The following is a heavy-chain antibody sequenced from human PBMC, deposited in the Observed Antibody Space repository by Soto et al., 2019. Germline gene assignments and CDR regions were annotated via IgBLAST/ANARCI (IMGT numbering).Heavy chain of an antibody. CDR1: GYSFTSYW. CDR2: IYPGDSDI. V-gene: IGHV5-51*01. J-gene: IGHJ6*02. Sequence: GESLKISCKGSGYSFTSYWIGWVRQMPGKGLEWMGIIYPGDSDISYSPSFQGQVIISADKSISTAYLQWSSLKASDTAMYYCARHAYDFWSGHPNPRYYYGMDVWGQGTTVTVSS. D-gene: IGHD3-3*01. CDR3: ARHAYDFWSGHPNPRYYYGMDV.